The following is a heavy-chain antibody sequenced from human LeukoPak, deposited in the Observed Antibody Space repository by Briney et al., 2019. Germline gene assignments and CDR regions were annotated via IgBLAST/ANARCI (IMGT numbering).Heavy chain of an antibody. CDR2: ISVYSGDT. CDR1: GYNFTNYG. J-gene: IGHJ4*02. D-gene: IGHD4-17*01. V-gene: IGHV1-18*01. Sequence: GASVKVSCKASGYNFTNYGISWARQAPGHGLEWIGWISVYSGDTNYAWKVMDRVTLTTDTSTNTAYLELRSLRSDDTAFYFCARAPSFGDYGGDYWGQGTLVTVSS. CDR3: ARAPSFGDYGGDY.